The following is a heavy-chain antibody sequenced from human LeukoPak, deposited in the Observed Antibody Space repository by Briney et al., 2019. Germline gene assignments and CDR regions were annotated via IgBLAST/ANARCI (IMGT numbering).Heavy chain of an antibody. CDR1: GFRLIKYA. D-gene: IGHD5-24*01. Sequence: GGSLRLSCEASGFRLIKYAMHWVRQAPGRGLEWVAVISFDGKKEFYADSVKGRFTISRDNSKNALFLQMSSLQTDDTAIYYCARASMATINYYYFYMDAWGKGTTVTVSS. CDR3: ARASMATINYYYFYMDA. V-gene: IGHV3-30*04. CDR2: ISFDGKKE. J-gene: IGHJ6*03.